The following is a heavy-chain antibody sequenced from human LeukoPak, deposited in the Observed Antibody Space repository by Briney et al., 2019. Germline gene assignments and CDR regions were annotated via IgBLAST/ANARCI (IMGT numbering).Heavy chain of an antibody. Sequence: ASVKVSCKASGYTFTGYYMHWVRQAPGQGLEWMGWINPNSGGTNYAQKFQGRVTMTRDTSISTAYMELSRLRSDDTAVYHCARDAYYYDSSGYYNYWGQGTLVTVSS. V-gene: IGHV1-2*02. CDR3: ARDAYYYDSSGYYNY. CDR1: GYTFTGYY. D-gene: IGHD3-22*01. J-gene: IGHJ4*02. CDR2: INPNSGGT.